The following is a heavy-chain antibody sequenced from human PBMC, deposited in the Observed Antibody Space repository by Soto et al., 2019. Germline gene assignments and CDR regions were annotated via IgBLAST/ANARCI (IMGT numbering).Heavy chain of an antibody. V-gene: IGHV1-18*04. Sequence: GASVKVSCKASGYTFTSYGISWVRQAPGQGLEWTGWISAYNGNTNYAQKLQGRVTMTTDTSTSTAYMELRSLRSDDTAVYYCARVGRYDSSGYYFSYNWFDPWGQGTLVTVSS. CDR1: GYTFTSYG. J-gene: IGHJ5*02. CDR3: ARVGRYDSSGYYFSYNWFDP. D-gene: IGHD3-22*01. CDR2: ISAYNGNT.